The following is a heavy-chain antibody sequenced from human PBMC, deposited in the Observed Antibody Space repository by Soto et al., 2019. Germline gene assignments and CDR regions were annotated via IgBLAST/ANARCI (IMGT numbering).Heavy chain of an antibody. J-gene: IGHJ5*02. V-gene: IGHV3-23*01. D-gene: IGHD2-21*02. CDR2: ISGSGGST. Sequence: EVQLLESGGGLVQPGGSLRLSCAASGFTFSGYVMSWVRQAPGKGLEWISIISGSGGSTYYADSVKGRFTISRDNSNNTVNLQMHSLTAADTAVYYCARNGCGGDCFSSVAGTWFDPWGQGTLVNVSS. CDR3: ARNGCGGDCFSSVAGTWFDP. CDR1: GFTFSGYV.